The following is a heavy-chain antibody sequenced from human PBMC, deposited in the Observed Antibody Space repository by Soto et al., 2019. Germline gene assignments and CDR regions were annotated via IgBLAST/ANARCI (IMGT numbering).Heavy chain of an antibody. Sequence: GYGGSRISKTKRKGMECIAEINHPGTTNYNPSLKSRVTISVDTSKNQFSLKLSSVTAADTAVYYCARGRSGSGSYNYYYYGMDVWGQGTTVTVSS. CDR1: GYG. CDR2: INHPGTT. CDR3: ARGRSGSGSYNYYYYGMDV. J-gene: IGHJ6*02. D-gene: IGHD3-10*01. V-gene: IGHV4-34*01.